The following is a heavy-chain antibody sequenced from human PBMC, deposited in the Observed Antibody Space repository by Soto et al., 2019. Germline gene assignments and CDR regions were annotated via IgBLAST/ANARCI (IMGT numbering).Heavy chain of an antibody. CDR3: AREGDSSGYYFDY. V-gene: IGHV3-30-3*01. CDR2: MSYDGTNK. Sequence: QVQLVESGGGVVQPGTSLTLSCAASGFTFSHYSMHGVRRAPGQGLEWVAVMSYDGTNKYYADSVKGRFTISRDNSKNTLFLQMDSLTAEDTAVYYCAREGDSSGYYFDYWGQGTLVTVSS. J-gene: IGHJ4*02. CDR1: GFTFSHYS. D-gene: IGHD3-22*01.